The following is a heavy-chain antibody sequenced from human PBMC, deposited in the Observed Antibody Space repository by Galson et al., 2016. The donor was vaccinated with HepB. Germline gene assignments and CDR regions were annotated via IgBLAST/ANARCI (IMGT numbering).Heavy chain of an antibody. CDR3: ATGTAVMTRLIY. V-gene: IGHV4-31*03. J-gene: IGHJ4*02. Sequence: TLSLTCTVSGGSVRSGGYYWTWIRQRPGKGLEWIGYIYYGGKTYYNPSLTSRLIISVDASKNQFSLNLSSVTAADTAVYYCATGTAVMTRLIYWGQGTLVTVSS. CDR1: GGSVRSGGYY. D-gene: IGHD2/OR15-2a*01. CDR2: IYYGGKT.